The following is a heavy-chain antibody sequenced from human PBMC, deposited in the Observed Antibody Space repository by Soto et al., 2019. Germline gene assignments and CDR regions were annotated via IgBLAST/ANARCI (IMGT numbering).Heavy chain of an antibody. V-gene: IGHV1-18*01. J-gene: IGHJ5*02. CDR2: ISAYNGNT. Sequence: QVQLVQSGAEVKKPGASVKVSCKASGYTFTSYGISWVRQAPGQGLEWMGWISAYNGNTNYAQKLQGRVTMTTDTSTSTAYMELRSLRPDDTAVYYCARSPPAPGLNPRDISKFDPWGQGTLVTVSS. CDR1: GYTFTSYG. CDR3: ARSPPAPGLNPRDISKFDP.